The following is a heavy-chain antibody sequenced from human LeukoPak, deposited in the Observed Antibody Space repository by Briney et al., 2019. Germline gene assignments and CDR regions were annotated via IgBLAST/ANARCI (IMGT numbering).Heavy chain of an antibody. D-gene: IGHD3-22*01. Sequence: GGSLRLSCAAAGFTFSNYWMHWVRQAPGKGLVWVSRIKSDGRTNYADSVKGRLTISRDNAKNTVSLQMNSLRAEDTGVYYCARAPSEIGGYYPEYFRYWGQGTLVTVSS. J-gene: IGHJ1*01. CDR2: IKSDGRT. CDR1: GFTFSNYW. CDR3: ARAPSEIGGYYPEYFRY. V-gene: IGHV3-74*01.